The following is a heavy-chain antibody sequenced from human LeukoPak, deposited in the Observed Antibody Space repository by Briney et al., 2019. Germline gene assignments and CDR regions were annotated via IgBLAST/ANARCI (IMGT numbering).Heavy chain of an antibody. CDR3: ARDLYYDSSSYYPGDY. Sequence: GGSLRLSCAASGFTFSSYGMHWVRQAPGKGLEWVAVISYDGSNKYYADSVKGRFNISRDNSKNTLYLQMDSLRAEDTAVYYCARDLYYDSSSYYPGDYWGQGTLVTVSS. CDR2: ISYDGSNK. J-gene: IGHJ4*02. D-gene: IGHD3-22*01. CDR1: GFTFSSYG. V-gene: IGHV3-30*03.